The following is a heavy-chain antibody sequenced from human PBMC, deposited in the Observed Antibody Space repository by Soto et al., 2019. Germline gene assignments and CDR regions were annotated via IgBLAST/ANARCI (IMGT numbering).Heavy chain of an antibody. J-gene: IGHJ4*02. D-gene: IGHD6-19*01. CDR3: ARHAVHSSGFNDY. V-gene: IGHV4-39*01. Sequence: SETLSLTCTVSGGSISSGSYYWGWIRQPPGKGLEWIGSIYYSGSTYYNPSLKSRVTISVDTSKNQFSLKLSSVTAADTAVYYCARHAVHSSGFNDYWGQGTLVTVSS. CDR2: IYYSGST. CDR1: GGSISSGSYY.